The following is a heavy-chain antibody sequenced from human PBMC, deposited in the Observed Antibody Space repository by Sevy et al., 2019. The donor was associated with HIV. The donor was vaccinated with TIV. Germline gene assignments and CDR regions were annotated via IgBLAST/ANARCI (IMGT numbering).Heavy chain of an antibody. V-gene: IGHV4-39*01. Sequence: SETLSLTCTVSGGSISSSSYYWGWIRQPPGKGLEWIGSIYYSGSTNYNPSLKSRVTISVDTSKNQFSLKLSSVTAADTAVYYCARQNVVVVAAGYYYYGMDVWGQGTTVTVSS. J-gene: IGHJ6*02. CDR2: IYYSGST. CDR1: GGSISSSSYY. CDR3: ARQNVVVVAAGYYYYGMDV. D-gene: IGHD2-15*01.